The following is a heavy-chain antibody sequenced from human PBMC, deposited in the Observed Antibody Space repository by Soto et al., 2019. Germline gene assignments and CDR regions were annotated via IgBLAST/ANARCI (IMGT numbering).Heavy chain of an antibody. Sequence: QVQLQESGPGLVKPSQTLSLTCTVSGASISGGDYYWTWIRQPPGKGLEWIGSIYYTGNTYSNPSLESRLSISVDPSNNQIALRLTSVTAPDTAIYYCARATYDSSTYYLDYWGQGTLVTVSS. CDR3: ARATYDSSTYYLDY. D-gene: IGHD3-22*01. V-gene: IGHV4-30-4*01. CDR1: GASISGGDYY. CDR2: IYYTGNT. J-gene: IGHJ4*02.